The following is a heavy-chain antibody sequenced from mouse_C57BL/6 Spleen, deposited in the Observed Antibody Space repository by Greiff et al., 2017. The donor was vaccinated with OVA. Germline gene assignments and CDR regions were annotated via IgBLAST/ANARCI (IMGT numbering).Heavy chain of an antibody. CDR1: GYAFSSSW. V-gene: IGHV1-82*01. CDR3: ARDYSPLYAMDY. CDR2: IYPGDGDT. J-gene: IGHJ4*01. D-gene: IGHD2-13*01. Sequence: QVQLQQSGPELVKPGASVKISCKASGYAFSSSWMNWVKQRPGKGLEWIGRIYPGDGDTNYNGKFKGKATLTADKSSSTAYMQLSSLTSEDSAVYFCARDYSPLYAMDYWGQGTSVTVSS.